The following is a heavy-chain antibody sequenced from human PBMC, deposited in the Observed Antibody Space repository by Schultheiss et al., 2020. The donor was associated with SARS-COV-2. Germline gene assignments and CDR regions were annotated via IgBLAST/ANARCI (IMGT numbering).Heavy chain of an antibody. V-gene: IGHV3-30*04. CDR1: GFTFSSYA. CDR2: ISYDGSNK. J-gene: IGHJ4*02. Sequence: GGSLRLSCAASGFTFSSYAMHWVRQAPGKGLEWVAVISYDGSNKYYADSVKGRFTISRDNSKNSLYLQMNSLRAEDTAVYYCARGGIVVVPAALGGNYYFDYWGQGTLVTVSS. D-gene: IGHD2-2*01. CDR3: ARGGIVVVPAALGGNYYFDY.